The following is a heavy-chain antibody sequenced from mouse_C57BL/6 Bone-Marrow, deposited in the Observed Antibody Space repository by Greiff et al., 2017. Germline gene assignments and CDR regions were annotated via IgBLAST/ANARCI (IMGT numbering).Heavy chain of an antibody. V-gene: IGHV1-55*01. J-gene: IGHJ4*01. CDR2: IYPGSGST. CDR1: GYTFTTYW. D-gene: IGHD1-1*02. CDR3: ARGGTPFYAMDY. Sequence: VQLQQPGAELVKPGASVKMSCKASGYTFTTYWITWVKQRPGQGLEWIGDIYPGSGSTNYNEKFKSKATLTVDTSSSTAYMELSSLTSEDSAVYYCARGGTPFYAMDYWGQGTSVTVAS.